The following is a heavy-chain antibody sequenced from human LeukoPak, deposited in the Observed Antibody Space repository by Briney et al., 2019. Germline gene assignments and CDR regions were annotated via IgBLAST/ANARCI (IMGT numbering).Heavy chain of an antibody. J-gene: IGHJ6*03. D-gene: IGHD6-13*01. V-gene: IGHV1-46*01. Sequence: ASVKVSCKASGYTFTSYYMHWVRQAPGQGLEWMGIINPSGGSTSYAQKFRGRVTMTRDMSTSTVYMELSSLRSEDTAVYYCALYSKSANYYYMDVWGKGTTVTVSS. CDR2: INPSGGST. CDR3: ALYSKSANYYYMDV. CDR1: GYTFTSYY.